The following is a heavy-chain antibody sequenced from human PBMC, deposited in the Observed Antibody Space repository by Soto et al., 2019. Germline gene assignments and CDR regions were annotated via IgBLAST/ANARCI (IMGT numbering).Heavy chain of an antibody. CDR1: GVTFSSYA. Sequence: SVKVSGKASGVTFSSYAISWVRQAPGQGLEWMGGIIPIFGTANYAQKFQGRVTITADESTSTAYMELSSLRSEDTAVYYCARQPDSLAEFDIWGQGTMVTVS. CDR2: IIPIFGTA. D-gene: IGHD3-3*02. V-gene: IGHV1-69*13. J-gene: IGHJ3*02. CDR3: ARQPDSLAEFDI.